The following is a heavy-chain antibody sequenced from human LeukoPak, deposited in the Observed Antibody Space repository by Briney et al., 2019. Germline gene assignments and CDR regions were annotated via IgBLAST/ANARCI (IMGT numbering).Heavy chain of an antibody. CDR2: ISSSGSYT. CDR3: AKDFNSGGSSPPAFDY. Sequence: PGGSLRLSCAASGFTFSDYYMSWIRQAPGKGLEWVSDISSSGSYTNDADSVKGRFTISRDNAKNSLHLEMNSLRVEDTAVYYCAKDFNSGGSSPPAFDYWGQGTLVTVSS. CDR1: GFTFSDYY. D-gene: IGHD1-26*01. J-gene: IGHJ4*02. V-gene: IGHV3-11*06.